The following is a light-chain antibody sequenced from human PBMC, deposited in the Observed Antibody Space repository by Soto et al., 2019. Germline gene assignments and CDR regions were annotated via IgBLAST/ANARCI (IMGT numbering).Light chain of an antibody. CDR3: QQHSRSIT. CDR2: GAS. Sequence: EIVLTQSPGTLSLSPGERASLSCRASQSVSSSYLAWYQQKPGQAPRLLIYGASIRATGIPDRFSGSGSGTDFTLTISRLEPEDSAVYYCQQHSRSITFGGGTKVDIK. J-gene: IGKJ4*01. V-gene: IGKV3-20*01. CDR1: QSVSSSY.